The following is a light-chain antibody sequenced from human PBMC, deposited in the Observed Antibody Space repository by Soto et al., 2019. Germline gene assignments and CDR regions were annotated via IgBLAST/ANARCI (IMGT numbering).Light chain of an antibody. CDR1: QSVSSN. V-gene: IGKV3D-15*01. CDR2: GES. J-gene: IGKJ4*01. CDR3: QQYNKWPLT. Sequence: EIVMTQSPATLSVSPGERATLSCRASQSVSSNLAWYQQKPGQAPRLLIYGESTRATAIPARFSGSGSGTEFTLTISSLQSEDCAVYYCQQYNKWPLTFGGGTKVEIK.